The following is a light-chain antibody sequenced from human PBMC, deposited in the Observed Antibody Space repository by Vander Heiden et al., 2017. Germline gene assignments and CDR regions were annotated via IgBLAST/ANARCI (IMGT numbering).Light chain of an antibody. Sequence: QQKPGRAPRLLIYDASSRATGIPDRFSGSGSGTDFTLTISRREPEDFAVYYCQQYGSSPRVTFGQGTRLEIK. J-gene: IGKJ5*01. CDR3: QQYGSSPRVT. V-gene: IGKV3D-20*01. CDR2: DAS.